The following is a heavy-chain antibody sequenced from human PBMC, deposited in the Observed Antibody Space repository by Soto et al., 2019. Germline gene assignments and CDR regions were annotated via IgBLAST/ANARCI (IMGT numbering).Heavy chain of an antibody. D-gene: IGHD6-13*01. CDR1: GGSISSSSYY. CDR2: IYYSGST. V-gene: IGHV4-39*01. J-gene: IGHJ5*02. CDR3: ARLSPGYSSSWSQGDEWFDP. Sequence: SETLSLTCTVSGGSISSSSYYWGWIRQPPGKGLEWIGSIYYSGSTYYNPSLKSRVTISVDTSKNQFSLKLSSVTAADTAVYYCARLSPGYSSSWSQGDEWFDPWGQGTLVTVSS.